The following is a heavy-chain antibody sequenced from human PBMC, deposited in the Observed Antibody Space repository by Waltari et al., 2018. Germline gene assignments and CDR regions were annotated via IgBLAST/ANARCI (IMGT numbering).Heavy chain of an antibody. D-gene: IGHD3-16*02. J-gene: IGHJ4*02. CDR2: MNSGATSI. CDR1: GFTFSDST. Sequence: EVQLVESGGGLVKPGGSLRLSCAASGFTFSDSTMNWVRQAPGNGESQAAWKGREWVSSMNSGATSIYYADSMRGRFTSSRDNARNSLYLQMNSLRAEDTAVYYCAREFMGGRYPPYYFDYWGRGILVTVSS. CDR3: AREFMGGRYPPYYFDY. V-gene: IGHV3-21*02.